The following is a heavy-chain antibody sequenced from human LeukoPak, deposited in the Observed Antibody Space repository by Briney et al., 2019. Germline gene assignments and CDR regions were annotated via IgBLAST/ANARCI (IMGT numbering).Heavy chain of an antibody. CDR1: GFTFSTYS. V-gene: IGHV3-48*01. CDR3: ARGTFTPGP. CDR2: ISSSSSTI. J-gene: IGHJ5*02. Sequence: GGSLRLSCAASGFTFSTYSMNWVRQAPGKGLEWLSHISSSSSTIYYADSVKGRFTVSRDNAKNSLYLQMNSLRAEDTAVYYCARGTFTPGPWGQGTLVTVSS.